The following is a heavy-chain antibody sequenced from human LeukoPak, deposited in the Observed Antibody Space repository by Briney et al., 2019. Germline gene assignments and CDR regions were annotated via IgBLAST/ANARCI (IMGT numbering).Heavy chain of an antibody. CDR1: GLAVSSNY. J-gene: IGHJ4*02. CDR2: IYSGGST. V-gene: IGHV3-53*01. D-gene: IGHD1-26*01. CDR3: ARGDSGSWNYKRGFDY. Sequence: GGSLRLSCAASGLAVSSNYMSWVRQAPGKGLEWVSIIYSGGSTEYTNSAKGRFTISRDNSKNMVYLQMNSLRAEDTAVYYCARGDSGSWNYKRGFDYWGQGTLVTVSS.